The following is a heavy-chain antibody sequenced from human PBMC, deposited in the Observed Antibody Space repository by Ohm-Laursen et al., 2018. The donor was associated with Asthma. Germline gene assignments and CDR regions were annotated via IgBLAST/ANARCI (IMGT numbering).Heavy chain of an antibody. CDR3: VRHGGHMFEY. V-gene: IGHV4-4*02. J-gene: IGHJ4*02. CDR1: GGSISSGTW. D-gene: IGHD3-10*02. Sequence: TLSLTCPISGGSISSGTWWSWVRQPPGKELEWIGQISNNGDTAYNPSLTSRVTISIDKSKSQFSLRLTSVTAADTALYYCVRHGGHMFEYWGQGTLVTVSS. CDR2: ISNNGDT.